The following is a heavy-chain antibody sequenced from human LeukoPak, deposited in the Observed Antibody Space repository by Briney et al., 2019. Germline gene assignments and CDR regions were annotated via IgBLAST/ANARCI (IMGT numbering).Heavy chain of an antibody. CDR1: GLTVTNAW. CDR3: VKDFGRVRGTPDS. Sequence: PGGSLRLSCAASGLTVTNAWMNWVRQAPGKGLEWVGRIASKTDGGTTDYAAPVKGRFTISRDDSKSILYLQMNGLRSEDTAVYYCVKDFGRVRGTPDSWGQGTLVTVSS. D-gene: IGHD3-16*01. CDR2: IASKTDGGTT. J-gene: IGHJ4*02. V-gene: IGHV3-15*04.